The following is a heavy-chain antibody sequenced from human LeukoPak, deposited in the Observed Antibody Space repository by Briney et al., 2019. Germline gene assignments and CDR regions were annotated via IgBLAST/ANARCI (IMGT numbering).Heavy chain of an antibody. V-gene: IGHV3-48*01. CDR1: GFTFSSYS. CDR2: ISSSSSTI. J-gene: IGHJ6*03. Sequence: PGGSLRLSCAASGFTFSSYSMNWVRQAPGKGLEWVSYISSSSSTIYYADSVKGRFTISRENSKNSLYLQMNSLRAEDTAVYYCASGGYCSSTSCYNYYYYYMDVWGKGTTVTVSS. D-gene: IGHD2-2*02. CDR3: ASGGYCSSTSCYNYYYYYMDV.